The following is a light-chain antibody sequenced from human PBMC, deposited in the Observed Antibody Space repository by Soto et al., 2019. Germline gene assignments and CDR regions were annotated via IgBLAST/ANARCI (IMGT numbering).Light chain of an antibody. J-gene: IGKJ3*01. Sequence: DIQLTQSPFFLSASVGDRVTITCRASQGISSYLAWYQQKSGKAPKLLIYAASTLQSGVPSRFSGSGSGTEFTLTISSLHPEDFATYYCQKLNSYPATFGPGTKVDIK. CDR1: QGISSY. CDR2: AAS. CDR3: QKLNSYPAT. V-gene: IGKV1-9*01.